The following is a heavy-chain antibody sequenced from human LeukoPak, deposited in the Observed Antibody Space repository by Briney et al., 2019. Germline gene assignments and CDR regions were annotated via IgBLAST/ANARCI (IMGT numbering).Heavy chain of an antibody. V-gene: IGHV1-18*01. CDR2: ISAYNGNT. D-gene: IGHD2-2*02. CDR1: GYTFTSYG. Sequence: ASVKVSCKASGYTFTSYGIGWVRQAPGQGLEWKGWISAYNGNTNYAQKLQGRVTMTTDTSTSTAYMELRSLRSDDTAVYYCARGDGYCSSTSCYTNALDIWGQGTMVTVSS. CDR3: ARGDGYCSSTSCYTNALDI. J-gene: IGHJ3*02.